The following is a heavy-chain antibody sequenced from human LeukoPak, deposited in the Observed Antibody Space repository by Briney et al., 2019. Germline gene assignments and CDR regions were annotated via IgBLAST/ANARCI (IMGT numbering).Heavy chain of an antibody. Sequence: PSETLSLTCTVSGGSISSGGYYWSWIRQHPGKGLEWTGYIYYSGSTYYNPSLKSRVTISVDTSKNQFSLKLSSVTAADTAVYYCARGSSGMIVVVLRAFDYWGQGTLVTVSS. J-gene: IGHJ4*02. CDR3: ARGSSGMIVVVLRAFDY. D-gene: IGHD3-22*01. CDR1: GGSISSGGYY. CDR2: IYYSGST. V-gene: IGHV4-31*03.